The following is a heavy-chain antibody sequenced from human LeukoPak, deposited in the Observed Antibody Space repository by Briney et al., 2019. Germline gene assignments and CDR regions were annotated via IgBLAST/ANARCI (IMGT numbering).Heavy chain of an antibody. CDR1: GGSISSSGYD. V-gene: IGHV4-39*07. CDR2: IYSNGRT. J-gene: IGHJ4*02. CDR3: ARGVVAATGYDY. Sequence: SETLSLTCTVSGGSISSSGYDWAWIRQPPGKGLEWIGTIYSNGRTSYNPSLKSRVTISVDTLKNQFSLKMSSVTAADTATYYCARGVVAATGYDYWGQGTLVTVSS. D-gene: IGHD2-15*01.